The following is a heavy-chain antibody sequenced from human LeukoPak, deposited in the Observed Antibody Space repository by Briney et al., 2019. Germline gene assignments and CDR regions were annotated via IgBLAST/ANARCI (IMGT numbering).Heavy chain of an antibody. J-gene: IGHJ4*02. CDR2: INHSGST. D-gene: IGHD3-10*01. Sequence: SETLSLTCAVYGGSFSGYYWSWIRQPPGKGLEWIGKINHSGSTNYNPSLKSRVTISVDTSKNQFSLKLSSVTAADTAVYYCARHGDPSFVYGSGSYLDYWGQGTLVTVSS. CDR1: GGSFSGYY. CDR3: ARHGDPSFVYGSGSYLDY. V-gene: IGHV4-34*01.